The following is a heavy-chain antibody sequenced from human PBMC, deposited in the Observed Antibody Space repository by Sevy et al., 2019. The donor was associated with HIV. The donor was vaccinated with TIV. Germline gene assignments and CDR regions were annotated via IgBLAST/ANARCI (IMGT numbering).Heavy chain of an antibody. J-gene: IGHJ5*02. CDR3: ARELTTIYGGHGWFDP. CDR2: IKQDGSEK. V-gene: IGHV3-7*01. Sequence: GGSLRLSCAASGFTFSSYWMNWVRQAPGKGLEWVANIKQDGSEKYYVDSVKGRFTNARDNAKNSLYLQMNSLRAEDTAVYYCARELTTIYGGHGWFDPWGQGTLVTVSS. D-gene: IGHD4-17*01. CDR1: GFTFSSYW.